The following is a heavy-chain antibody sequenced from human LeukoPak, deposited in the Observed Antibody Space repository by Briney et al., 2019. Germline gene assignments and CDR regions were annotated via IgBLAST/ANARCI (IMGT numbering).Heavy chain of an antibody. D-gene: IGHD6-19*01. CDR3: ARKYSSGWYGGYDAFDI. CDR2: IYYSGST. CDR1: GGSISSYY. J-gene: IGHJ3*02. Sequence: SETLSLTCTVSGGSISSYYWSWIRRPPGKGLEWIGYIYYSGSTNYNPSLKSRVTISVDTSKNQFSLKLSSVTAADTAVYYCARKYSSGWYGGYDAFDIWGQGTMVTVSS. V-gene: IGHV4-59*08.